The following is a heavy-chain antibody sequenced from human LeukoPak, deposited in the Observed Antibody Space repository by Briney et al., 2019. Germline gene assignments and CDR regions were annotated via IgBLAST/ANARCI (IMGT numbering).Heavy chain of an antibody. CDR1: GGSISSSDW. CDR3: ARDPQTQRNWFDP. Sequence: SGTLSLTCTVSGGSISSSDWWSWVRQPPGKGLEWIGEIYHSGSTNYNPSLKSRVTISVDKSKNQFSLRLNSVTAADTAVYYCARDPQTQRNWFDPWGQGTLVTVSS. V-gene: IGHV4-4*02. J-gene: IGHJ5*02. CDR2: IYHSGST. D-gene: IGHD6-25*01.